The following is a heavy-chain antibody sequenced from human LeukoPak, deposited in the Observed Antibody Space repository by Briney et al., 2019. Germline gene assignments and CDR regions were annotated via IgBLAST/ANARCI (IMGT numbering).Heavy chain of an antibody. CDR2: ISSSSSYI. J-gene: IGHJ4*02. CDR3: ARALGSYYYDSSGSMIFDY. V-gene: IGHV3-21*01. D-gene: IGHD3-22*01. CDR1: GFTFSSYS. Sequence: GGSLRLSCAASGFTFSSYSMNWVRQAPGKGLEWVSSISSSSSYIYYADSVKGRFTISRDNAKNSLYLQMNSLRAEDTAVYYCARALGSYYYDSSGSMIFDYWGQGTLVTVSS.